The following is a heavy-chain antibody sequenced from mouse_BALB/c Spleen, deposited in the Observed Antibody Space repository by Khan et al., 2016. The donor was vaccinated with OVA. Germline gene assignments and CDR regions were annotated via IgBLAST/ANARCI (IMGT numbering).Heavy chain of an antibody. J-gene: IGHJ3*01. V-gene: IGHV5-6*01. CDR1: GFTFSSYS. CDR3: ASHLTGSFAY. CDR2: ISSGGDYN. Sequence: EVQLVESGGDLVKPGGSLKLSCAASGFTFSSYSMSWVRQTPDKRLEWVATISSGGDYNYYPDSVKGRFTIYRDNAKNTLYLQMSSLKSEDTAMCYCASHLTGSFAYWGQGTLVTVSA. D-gene: IGHD4-1*01.